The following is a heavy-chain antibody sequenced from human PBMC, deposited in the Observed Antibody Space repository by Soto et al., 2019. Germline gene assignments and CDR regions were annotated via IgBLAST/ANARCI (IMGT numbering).Heavy chain of an antibody. CDR3: ATIGDHDGFDV. CDR1: GFTFIGYN. D-gene: IGHD4-17*01. Sequence: ESGGGLVMPEESLRLSCAASGFTFIGYNMKWVRQAPGKGLEGVASISTSSIEIFYSDLVRGRFTIFRDNARNSLYLQMNSLRAEDTAVYYCATIGDHDGFDVWGQGTTVTVSS. CDR2: ISTSSIEI. V-gene: IGHV3-21*06. J-gene: IGHJ3*01.